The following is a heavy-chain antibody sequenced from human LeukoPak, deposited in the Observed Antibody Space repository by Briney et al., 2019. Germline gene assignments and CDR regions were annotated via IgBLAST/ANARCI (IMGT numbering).Heavy chain of an antibody. CDR1: GGSISSYY. J-gene: IGHJ3*02. V-gene: IGHV4-59*01. CDR3: ARDGYYGSGSQPNAFAI. CDR2: IYYSGST. Sequence: PSETLSLTCTVSGGSISSYYWSWIRQPPGKGLEWIGYIYYSGSTNYNPSLKSRVTISVDTSKNQFSLKLSSVTAADTAVYYCARDGYYGSGSQPNAFAIWGQGTMVTVSS. D-gene: IGHD3-10*01.